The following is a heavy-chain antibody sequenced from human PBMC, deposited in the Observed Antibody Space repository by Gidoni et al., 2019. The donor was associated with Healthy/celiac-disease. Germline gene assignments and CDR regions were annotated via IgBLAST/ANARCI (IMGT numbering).Heavy chain of an antibody. CDR2: INHSGST. J-gene: IGHJ6*02. D-gene: IGHD2-2*01. CDR3: ARGRYCSSTSCYGGYYYYYGMDV. Sequence: DGLEWIGEINHSGSTNYNPSLKSRVTISVDTSKNQFSLKLSSVTAADTAVYYCARGRYCSSTSCYGGYYYYYGMDVWGQGTTVTVSS. V-gene: IGHV4-34*01.